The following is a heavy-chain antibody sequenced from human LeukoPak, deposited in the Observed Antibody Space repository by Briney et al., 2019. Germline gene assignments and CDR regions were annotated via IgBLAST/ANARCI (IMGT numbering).Heavy chain of an antibody. Sequence: ASVKVSCKASGYTFTSYYMHWVRQAPGQGLEWMGIINPSGGSTSYAQKFQGRVTMTRDTSTSTVYMELSSLRSKDTAVYYCARASPDIVVVPAAMDWWFDPWGQGTLVTVSS. D-gene: IGHD2-2*01. V-gene: IGHV1-46*01. CDR1: GYTFTSYY. CDR3: ARASPDIVVVPAAMDWWFDP. CDR2: INPSGGST. J-gene: IGHJ5*02.